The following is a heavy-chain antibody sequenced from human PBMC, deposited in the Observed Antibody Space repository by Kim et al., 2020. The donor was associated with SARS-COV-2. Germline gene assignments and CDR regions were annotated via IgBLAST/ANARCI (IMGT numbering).Heavy chain of an antibody. CDR2: ISSSGTTV. CDR1: EFTFSSYS. CDR3: ARGRPGYMDV. V-gene: IGHV3-48*02. J-gene: IGHJ6*03. Sequence: GGSLRLSCAPSEFTFSSYSMIWVRQAPGKGLDWVSYISSSGTTVYYADSVKGRFTISRDNAKNLFYLQLSSLRDEDMAVYYCARGRPGYMDVWGKGTTVT.